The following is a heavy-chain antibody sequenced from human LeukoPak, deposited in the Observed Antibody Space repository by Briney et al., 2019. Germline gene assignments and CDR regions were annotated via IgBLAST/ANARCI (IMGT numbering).Heavy chain of an antibody. J-gene: IGHJ4*02. CDR3: ASMYSYYFDY. Sequence: SGTLSLTCAVYGGPFSGYYWSWIRQPPGKGLEWIGSIYYSGSTYYNPSLKSRVTISVDTSKNQFSLKLSSVTAADTAVYYCASMYSYYFDYWGQGTLVTVSS. CDR1: GGPFSGYY. V-gene: IGHV4-34*01. D-gene: IGHD2-21*01. CDR2: IYYSGST.